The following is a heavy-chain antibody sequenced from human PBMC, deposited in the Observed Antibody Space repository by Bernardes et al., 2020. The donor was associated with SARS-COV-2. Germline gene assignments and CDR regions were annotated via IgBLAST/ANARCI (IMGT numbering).Heavy chain of an antibody. CDR2: IDWDEDK. J-gene: IGHJ4*02. CDR3: ARIGYSSGYYYFDH. V-gene: IGHV2-70*04. CDR1: GFSLSRSGMR. D-gene: IGHD6-19*01. Sequence: SGHTLWKPTQTLTLTCRFSGFSLSRSGMRVSWIRQPPGKALEWLARIDWDEDKIYSTSLKTRLTISKDTSKNQVVLTMTNMDPVDTATYYCARIGYSSGYYYFDHWGQGTLVTVSS.